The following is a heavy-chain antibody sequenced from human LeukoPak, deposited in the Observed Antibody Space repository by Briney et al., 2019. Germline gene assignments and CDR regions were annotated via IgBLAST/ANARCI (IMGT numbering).Heavy chain of an antibody. J-gene: IGHJ4*02. V-gene: IGHV1-2*04. D-gene: IGHD3-16*02. CDR1: GYTFTGYY. CDR3: ARDTNKAVWGSYRSLGY. CDR2: INPNSGGT. Sequence: ASVKVSCKASGYTFTGYYMHWVRQAPGQGLEWMGWINPNSGGTNYAQKFQGWVTTTRDTSISTAYMELSRLRSDDTAVYYCARDTNKAVWGSYRSLGYWGQGTLVTVSS.